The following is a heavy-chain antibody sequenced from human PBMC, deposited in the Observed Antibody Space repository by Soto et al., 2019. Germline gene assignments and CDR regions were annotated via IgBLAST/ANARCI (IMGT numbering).Heavy chain of an antibody. Sequence: SETLSLTCTVSGGSISSYYWSWIRQPPGKGLEWIGYIYYSGSTNYNPSLKSRVTISVDTSKNQFSLKVSSVTAADTAVYYCARTQQGGWFDPWGQGTLVTVSS. D-gene: IGHD6-13*01. V-gene: IGHV4-59*01. CDR1: GGSISSYY. CDR2: IYYSGST. J-gene: IGHJ5*02. CDR3: ARTQQGGWFDP.